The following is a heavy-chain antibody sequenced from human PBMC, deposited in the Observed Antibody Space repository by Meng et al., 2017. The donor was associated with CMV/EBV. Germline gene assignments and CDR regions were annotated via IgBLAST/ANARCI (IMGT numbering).Heavy chain of an antibody. CDR1: GGTSNSYA. CDR3: TRNGFPEGGYYFDY. D-gene: IGHD2-15*01. J-gene: IGHJ4*02. V-gene: IGHV1-69*02. CDR2: IIPVLGIA. Sequence: QVQLVQPGAEEKKPGSSVKFSCSASGGTSNSYAITWVRPPPGQGLEWMGMIIPVLGIAIYAQKFQGRVIITADKSTSTAYMELSSLRSEDTAMYYCTRNGFPEGGYYFDYWGQGTLVTVSS.